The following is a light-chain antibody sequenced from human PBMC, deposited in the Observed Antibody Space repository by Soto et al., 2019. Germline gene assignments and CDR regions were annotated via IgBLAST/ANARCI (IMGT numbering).Light chain of an antibody. J-gene: IGKJ4*01. Sequence: EIVLTQSRGTLSLSPGERATLSCRASQSVSSSYLAWYQQKPGQAPRLLIYGASSRATGIPDRFSGSGSGTDFTLTISRLDPEDFAVYYCQQYGGSPLTFGGGTKVDIK. CDR3: QQYGGSPLT. CDR1: QSVSSSY. V-gene: IGKV3-20*01. CDR2: GAS.